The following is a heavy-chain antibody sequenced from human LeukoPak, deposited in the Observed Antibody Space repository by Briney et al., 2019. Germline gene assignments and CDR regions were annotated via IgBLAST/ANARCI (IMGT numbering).Heavy chain of an antibody. CDR1: GFTFSSYA. CDR2: ISYDGSNK. Sequence: GGSLRLSCAASGFTFSSYAMHWVRQAPGKGLEWVAVISYDGSNKYYADSVKGRFTISRDNSKNTLYLQMNSLRAEDTAVYYCAKDGWVRGVIDYWGQGTLVTVSS. J-gene: IGHJ4*02. V-gene: IGHV3-30*04. CDR3: AKDGWVRGVIDY. D-gene: IGHD3-10*01.